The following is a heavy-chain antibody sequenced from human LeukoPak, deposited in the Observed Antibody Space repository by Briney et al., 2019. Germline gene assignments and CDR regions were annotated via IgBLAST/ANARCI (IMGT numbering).Heavy chain of an antibody. V-gene: IGHV5-51*01. D-gene: IGHD6-6*01. CDR1: GYSFTSYW. J-gene: IGHJ6*03. CDR2: IYPGDSDT. Sequence: GESLKISCKGSGYSFTSYWIGWVRPMPGKGLEWMGIIYPGDSDTRYSPSFQGQVTISADKSISTAYLQWSSLKSSDTAMYYCARLVREQLVPGYYYYYMDVWGKGTTVTISS. CDR3: ARLVREQLVPGYYYYYMDV.